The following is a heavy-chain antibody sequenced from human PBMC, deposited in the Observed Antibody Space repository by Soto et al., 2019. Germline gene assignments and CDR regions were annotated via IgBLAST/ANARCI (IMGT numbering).Heavy chain of an antibody. V-gene: IGHV5-10-1*01. CDR2: IDPSDSYT. D-gene: IGHD5-12*01. J-gene: IGHJ4*02. Sequence: EVQLVQSGAEVKKPGESLRISCKGSAYSFTTYWISWVRQMPGKGLEWMGRIDPSDSYTNYSPSFHGHVTISADKSISTAYLQWSILKAADTAMYYCASHLASPPFDYWGQGTLVTVSS. CDR3: ASHLASPPFDY. CDR1: AYSFTTYW.